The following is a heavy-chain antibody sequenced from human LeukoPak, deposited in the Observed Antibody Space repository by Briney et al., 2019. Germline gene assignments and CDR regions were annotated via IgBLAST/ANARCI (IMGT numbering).Heavy chain of an antibody. CDR3: ARGSSGSYGSYYFDY. CDR2: IYYRGIT. Sequence: PSETLSLTCTVSGGSISNYYWSWIRQPPGKGLEWIGYIYYRGITNYNPSLGGRVTISVDMSKNQMSLKLNSVTAADTAVYYCARGSSGSYGSYYFDYWGQGTLVTVSS. V-gene: IGHV4-59*12. D-gene: IGHD1-26*01. CDR1: GGSISNYY. J-gene: IGHJ4*02.